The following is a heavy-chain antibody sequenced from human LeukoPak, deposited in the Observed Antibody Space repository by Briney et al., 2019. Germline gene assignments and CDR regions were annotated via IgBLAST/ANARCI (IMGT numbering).Heavy chain of an antibody. J-gene: IGHJ6*02. CDR3: ATGRPSPDTYYYYYGMDV. Sequence: ASVKVSCKASGYTFTSYDINWVRQATGQGLEWMGWMNPNSGNTGYAQKFQGRVTMTRNTSISTAYMELSSLRSEDTAVYYCATGRPSPDTYYYYYGMDVWGQGTTVTVSS. CDR1: GYTFTSYD. CDR2: MNPNSGNT. V-gene: IGHV1-8*01.